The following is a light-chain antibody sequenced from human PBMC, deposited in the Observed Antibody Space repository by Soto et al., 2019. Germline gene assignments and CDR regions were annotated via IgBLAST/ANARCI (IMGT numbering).Light chain of an antibody. Sequence: QSVLTQPPSASGTPGQRVTISCSGSSYNIGSNTVNWYQQLPGTAPKLLIYSNNQRHSGVPHRFSCSKSGTSASLAISGLQSEDEADYYCAAWDDSLNGPVFGGGTKVTVL. J-gene: IGLJ2*01. CDR2: SNN. CDR3: AAWDDSLNGPV. V-gene: IGLV1-44*01. CDR1: SYNIGSNT.